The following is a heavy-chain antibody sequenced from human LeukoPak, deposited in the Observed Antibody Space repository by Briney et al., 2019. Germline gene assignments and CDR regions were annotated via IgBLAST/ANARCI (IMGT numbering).Heavy chain of an antibody. V-gene: IGHV4-34*01. CDR2: INHSGST. CDR1: GGSISSYY. J-gene: IGHJ6*03. Sequence: SETLSLTCTVSGGSISSYYWSWIRQPPGKGLEWIGEINHSGSTNYNPSLKSRVTISVDTSKNQFSLKLSSVTAADTAVYYCARVFYSSGLYYYYYYMDVWGKGTTVTISS. CDR3: ARVFYSSGLYYYYYYMDV. D-gene: IGHD6-19*01.